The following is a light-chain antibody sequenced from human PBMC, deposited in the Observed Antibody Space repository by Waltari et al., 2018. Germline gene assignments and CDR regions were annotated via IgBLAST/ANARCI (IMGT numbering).Light chain of an antibody. J-gene: IGKJ1*01. CDR2: GAS. CDR1: QSVSSN. Sequence: EIVMTQSPATLSVSPGERATLSGRASQSVSSNLAWYQQKPGQAPRLLIYGASTRATGIPARFSGSGSGTEFTLTISSLQSEDFAVYYCQQYNNWPPWWTFGQGTKVEIK. CDR3: QQYNNWPPWWT. V-gene: IGKV3-15*01.